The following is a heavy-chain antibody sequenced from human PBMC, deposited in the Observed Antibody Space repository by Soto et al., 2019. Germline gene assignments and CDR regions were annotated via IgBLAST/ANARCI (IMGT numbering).Heavy chain of an antibody. CDR1: GFTFSSYA. D-gene: IGHD4-17*01. V-gene: IGHV3-23*01. CDR3: ANEVTTNYYYMDV. Sequence: GGSLRLSCAASGFTFSSYAMSWVRQAPGKGLEWVSAIRGSGGSTYYADSVKGRFTISRDNFKNTLYLQMNSLRAEDTAVYYCANEVTTNYYYMDVWGKGTTVTVSS. J-gene: IGHJ6*03. CDR2: IRGSGGST.